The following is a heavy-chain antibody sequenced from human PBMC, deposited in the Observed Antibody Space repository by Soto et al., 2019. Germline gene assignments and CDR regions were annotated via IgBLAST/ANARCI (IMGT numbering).Heavy chain of an antibody. Sequence: PSETLSLTCTVSGGSISSGDNYWSWIRQPPGKGLEWIGNIYYSGSTYYNPSLKGRVSISVDTSRDQFSLKLSPVTAADTAVYYCARGPVVVVSAPYYFDYWGQGTRVTVSS. CDR1: GGSISSGDNY. D-gene: IGHD2-21*01. CDR2: IYYSGST. V-gene: IGHV4-30-4*01. J-gene: IGHJ4*02. CDR3: ARGPVVVVSAPYYFDY.